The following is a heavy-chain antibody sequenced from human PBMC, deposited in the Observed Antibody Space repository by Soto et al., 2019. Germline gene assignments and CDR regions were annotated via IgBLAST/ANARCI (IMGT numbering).Heavy chain of an antibody. CDR3: AFLDTSLDFDF. J-gene: IGHJ4*02. V-gene: IGHV5-10-1*01. Sequence: AESLKISCKGYGYSFTRDWSSGVHQMPGKGLEWMRRIDPSNSYTHYSPSFHGHVTISADDSISTAYLQWSNLRASDTAIYYCAFLDTSLDFDFWGQGTLVTVSS. CDR1: GYSFTRDW. CDR2: IDPSNSYT. D-gene: IGHD3-3*02.